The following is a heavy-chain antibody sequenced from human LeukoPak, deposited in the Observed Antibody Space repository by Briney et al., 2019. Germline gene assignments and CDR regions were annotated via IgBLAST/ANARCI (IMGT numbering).Heavy chain of an antibody. V-gene: IGHV3-23*01. D-gene: IGHD2-8*02. CDR2: ISGSGVST. CDR1: GFTFSNYA. J-gene: IGHJ6*03. Sequence: GGSLRLSCAASGFTFSNYAMSWVRQAPGKGLEWVSGISGSGVSTYYADSVKGRFTSSRDNSKNTLYLQMNSLRVEDTAIYYCAKDGGVYHYYYMDVWGIGTTVTVSS. CDR3: AKDGGVYHYYYMDV.